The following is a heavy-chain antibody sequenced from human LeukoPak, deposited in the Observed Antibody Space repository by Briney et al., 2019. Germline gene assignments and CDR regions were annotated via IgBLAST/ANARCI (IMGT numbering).Heavy chain of an antibody. CDR2: ISGSGGST. J-gene: IGHJ3*02. D-gene: IGHD5-12*01. CDR3: AKGGRNDAFDI. V-gene: IGHV3-23*01. Sequence: GGSLRLSCTASGFTFSNAWMSWVRQAPGKGLEWVSAISGSGGSTYYADSVKGRFTISRDNSKNTLYLQMNSLRAEDTAVYYCAKGGRNDAFDIWGQGTMVTVSS. CDR1: GFTFSNAW.